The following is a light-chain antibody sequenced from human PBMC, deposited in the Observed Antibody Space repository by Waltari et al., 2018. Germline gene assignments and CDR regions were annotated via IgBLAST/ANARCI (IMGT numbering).Light chain of an antibody. J-gene: IGKJ2*01. CDR2: AIS. CDR1: QSVTSGY. V-gene: IGKV3-20*01. CDR3: QQYGSSPIYT. Sequence: EIVLTQSPGTLSLSPGERATLSCRASQSVTSGYVAWYQQKPGQAPRLLIYAISTRAPGISGRFSGSGSGTDFSLTISRLEPEDFAVYYCQQYGSSPIYTVGQGTKLDIK.